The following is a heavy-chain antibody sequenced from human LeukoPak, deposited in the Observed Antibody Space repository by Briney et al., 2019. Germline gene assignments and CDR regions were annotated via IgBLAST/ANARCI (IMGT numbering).Heavy chain of an antibody. V-gene: IGHV4-34*01. CDR2: INHSGST. CDR1: GGSFSGYY. D-gene: IGHD6-13*01. CDR3: ALLVATTLPNIAAAGMIDY. Sequence: SETLSLTCAVYGGSFSGYYWSWIRQPPGKGLEWIGEINHSGSTNYNPSLKSRVTISVDTSKNQFSLKLSSVTAADTAVYYCALLVATTLPNIAAAGMIDYWGQGTLVTVSS. J-gene: IGHJ4*02.